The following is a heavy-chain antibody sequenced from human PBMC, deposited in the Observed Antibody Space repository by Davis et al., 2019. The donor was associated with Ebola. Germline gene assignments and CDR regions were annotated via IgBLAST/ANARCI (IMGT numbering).Heavy chain of an antibody. V-gene: IGHV4-61*01. CDR1: GGSVSSGSYY. J-gene: IGHJ3*02. CDR2: ISYSGST. Sequence: SETLSLTCTVSGGSVSSGSYYWSWIRQPPGKGLEWIGYISYSGSTNYNPSLKSRVTISIDKSKNQFSLKLSSVTAADTAVYYCARDQGGSYFDAFDIWGQGTMVIVSS. D-gene: IGHD1-26*01. CDR3: ARDQGGSYFDAFDI.